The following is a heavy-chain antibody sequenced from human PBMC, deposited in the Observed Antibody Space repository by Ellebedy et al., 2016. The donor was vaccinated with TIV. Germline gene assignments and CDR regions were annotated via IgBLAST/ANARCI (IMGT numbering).Heavy chain of an antibody. CDR2: MNPNSGNT. Sequence: AASVKVSCKASGYTFTSYDINWVRQATGQGLEWMGWMNPNSGNTGYAQKFQGRVTMTRNTSISTAYMELSSLRSDDTAVYYCARWDGYDEKFQGPFDRWGQGTLVTVSS. CDR1: GYTFTSYD. CDR3: ARWDGYDEKFQGPFDR. D-gene: IGHD5-24*01. V-gene: IGHV1-8*01. J-gene: IGHJ4*02.